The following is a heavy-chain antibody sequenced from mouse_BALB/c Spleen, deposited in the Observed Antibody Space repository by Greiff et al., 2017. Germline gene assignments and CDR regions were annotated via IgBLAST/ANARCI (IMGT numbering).Heavy chain of an antibody. J-gene: IGHJ4*01. D-gene: IGHD2-4*01. Sequence: EVKLVESGPGLVKPSQSLSLTCTVTGYSITSDYAWNWIRQFPGNKLEWMGYISYSGSTSYNPSLKSRISITRDTSKNQFFLQLNSVTTEDTATYYCARVYYDYDGDAMDYWGQGTSVTVSS. CDR2: ISYSGST. CDR3: ARVYYDYDGDAMDY. V-gene: IGHV3-2*02. CDR1: GYSITSDYA.